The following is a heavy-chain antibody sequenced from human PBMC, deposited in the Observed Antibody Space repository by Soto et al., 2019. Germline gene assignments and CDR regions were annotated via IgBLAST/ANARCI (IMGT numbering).Heavy chain of an antibody. CDR1: GGSISSSSYY. V-gene: IGHV4-39*02. CDR2: IYYSGST. CDR3: ARDLHDYVSFRFDP. J-gene: IGHJ5*02. D-gene: IGHD3-16*01. Sequence: SETLSLTCTVSGGSISSSSYYWGWIRQPPGKGLEWIGSIYYSGSTYYNPSLKSRVTISVDTSKNHFSLKLSSVTAADTAVYYCARDLHDYVSFRFDPWGQGTLVTVSS.